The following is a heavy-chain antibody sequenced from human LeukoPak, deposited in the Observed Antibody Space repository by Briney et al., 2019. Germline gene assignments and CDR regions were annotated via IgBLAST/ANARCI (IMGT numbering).Heavy chain of an antibody. CDR3: ARVSRTPGAAIPLFED. CDR2: INQDGSQK. V-gene: IGHV3-7*02. CDR1: GSILTSLW. D-gene: IGHD1-1*01. J-gene: IGHJ4*02. Sequence: GRSRRPARALSGSILTSLWMRWDRLAPEEGLEWVANINQDGSQKHYMDSVEGRFTISRDNAKNSLYLQMDSLRAEDTAVYYCARVSRTPGAAIPLFEDWGQGTLVTVSS.